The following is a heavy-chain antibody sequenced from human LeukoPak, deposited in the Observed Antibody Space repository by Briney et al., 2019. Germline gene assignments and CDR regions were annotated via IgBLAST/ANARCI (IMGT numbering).Heavy chain of an antibody. D-gene: IGHD3-22*01. CDR1: GGPISPYY. Sequence: SETLSLTCTVSGGPISPYYWTWIRQPPGKGLEWIGYIYFSGDTNYYPSLQSRVTISLPTSKNQFSLSLGSVTAADTAVYYCARSPTYFYESNGYPRGLDYWGQGILVTVSS. CDR3: ARSPTYFYESNGYPRGLDY. J-gene: IGHJ4*02. V-gene: IGHV4-59*12. CDR2: IYFSGDT.